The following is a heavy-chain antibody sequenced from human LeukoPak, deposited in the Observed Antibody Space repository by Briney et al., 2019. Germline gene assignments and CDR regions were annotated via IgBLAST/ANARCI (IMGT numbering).Heavy chain of an antibody. CDR3: AKDLMRDRWFGES. V-gene: IGHV3-30*02. J-gene: IGHJ5*02. D-gene: IGHD3-10*01. Sequence: GGSLRLSCAASGFTFSRYGMHWVRQAPGKGLEWVAFIRYDGSNKYYADSVKGRFTISRDTSKNTLYLQMNSLRTEDTAVYYCAKDLMRDRWFGESWGQGTLVTVSS. CDR1: GFTFSRYG. CDR2: IRYDGSNK.